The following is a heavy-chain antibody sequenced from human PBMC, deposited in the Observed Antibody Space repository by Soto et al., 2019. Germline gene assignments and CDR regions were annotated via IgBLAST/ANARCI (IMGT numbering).Heavy chain of an antibody. CDR2: FDPEDGET. CDR1: GYTLTELS. CDR3: ATFTPKYDFWSGYSNFDY. Sequence: QVQLVQSGAEVKKPGASVKVSCKVSGYTLTELSMHWVRQAPGKGLEWMGGFDPEDGETIYAQKFQGRVTMTEDTATDTAYMELSSLRSEDMAVYFCATFTPKYDFWSGYSNFDYWGQGTQVTVSP. J-gene: IGHJ4*02. V-gene: IGHV1-24*01. D-gene: IGHD3-3*01.